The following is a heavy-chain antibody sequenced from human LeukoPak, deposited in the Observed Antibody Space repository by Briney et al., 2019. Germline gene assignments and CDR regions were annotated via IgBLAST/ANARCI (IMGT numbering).Heavy chain of an antibody. D-gene: IGHD5-12*01. CDR2: INPNSGGT. V-gene: IGHV1-2*06. Sequence: GASVKVSCKASGYTFTGYYMHWVRQAPGQGLEWMGRINPNSGGTNYAQKFQGRVTMTRDTSISTACMELSRLRSDDTAVYYCARARATISQIGYYYYMDVWGKGTTVTVSS. CDR1: GYTFTGYY. J-gene: IGHJ6*03. CDR3: ARARATISQIGYYYYMDV.